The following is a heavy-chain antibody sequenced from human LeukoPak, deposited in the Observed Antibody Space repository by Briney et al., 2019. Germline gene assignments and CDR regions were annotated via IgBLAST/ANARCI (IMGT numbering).Heavy chain of an antibody. CDR3: ARGHCSGGSCYYDY. CDR2: ISAYNGNT. D-gene: IGHD2-15*01. CDR1: GYAFTNYA. J-gene: IGHJ4*02. V-gene: IGHV1-18*01. Sequence: ASVKVSCKASGYAFTNYAISWVRQAPGQGLEWMGWISAYNGNTNYAQKLQGRVTMTTDTSTSTAYMELRSLRSDDTAVYYCARGHCSGGSCYYDYWGQGTLVTVSS.